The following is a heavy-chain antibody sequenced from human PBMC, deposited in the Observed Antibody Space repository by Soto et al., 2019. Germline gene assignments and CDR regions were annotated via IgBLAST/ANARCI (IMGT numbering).Heavy chain of an antibody. D-gene: IGHD3-16*01. V-gene: IGHV3-30-3*01. J-gene: IGHJ4*02. Sequence: QVQLVESGGGVVQPGRSLRLSCAASEFTFSSYAMHWVRQAPGKGLEWVAVISYDGSNKYYADSVKGRFTISRDNSKNTLYLQMNSLRVEDTAVYYCARAYEGDYFDYWGQGTLVTVSS. CDR2: ISYDGSNK. CDR1: EFTFSSYA. CDR3: ARAYEGDYFDY.